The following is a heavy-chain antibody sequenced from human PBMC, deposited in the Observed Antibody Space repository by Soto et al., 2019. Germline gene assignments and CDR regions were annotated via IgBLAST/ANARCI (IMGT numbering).Heavy chain of an antibody. J-gene: IGHJ6*02. CDR2: IYPGDSDS. CDR1: GYTFTTYW. D-gene: IGHD2-15*01. CDR3: ARHKGYCSSTSCYGMDV. Sequence: GEPLKISCEGSGYTFTTYWVAWVRQMPGKGLEWVCSIYPGDSDSRYNPSVQGQVTISAERSIRTAYLQWNSLKASDTAMYFCARHKGYCSSTSCYGMDVWGQGTTVTVTS. V-gene: IGHV5-51*01.